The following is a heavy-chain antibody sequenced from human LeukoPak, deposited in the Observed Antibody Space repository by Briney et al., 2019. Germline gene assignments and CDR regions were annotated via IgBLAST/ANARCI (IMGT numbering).Heavy chain of an antibody. V-gene: IGHV4-39*01. D-gene: IGHD3-10*02. CDR1: GGSMSSTTDY. CDR3: ARLISGTMLDY. Sequence: SETLSLTCSVSGGSMSSTTDYWGWIRQPPGKGLEWIGSVYYRGSTYYNPSPTSRVTISVDTSKTQFSLQLTSVTAADTAVYYCARLISGTMLDYWGQGTLVTVSS. CDR2: VYYRGST. J-gene: IGHJ4*02.